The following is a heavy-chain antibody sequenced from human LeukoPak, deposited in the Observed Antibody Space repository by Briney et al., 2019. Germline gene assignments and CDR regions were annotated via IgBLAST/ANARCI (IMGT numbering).Heavy chain of an antibody. J-gene: IGHJ4*02. D-gene: IGHD2-2*01. CDR1: GFTFSSYS. V-gene: IGHV3-21*01. CDR3: PRVLRYCSSTSCQEEDY. Sequence: GGSLRLSCAASGFTFSSYSMNWVRQAPGKGLEWVSSISSSSSYIYYADSVKGRFTISRDNAKNSLYLQMNSLRAGDTAVYYWPRVLRYCSSTSCQEEDYWGQGTLVTVSS. CDR2: ISSSSSYI.